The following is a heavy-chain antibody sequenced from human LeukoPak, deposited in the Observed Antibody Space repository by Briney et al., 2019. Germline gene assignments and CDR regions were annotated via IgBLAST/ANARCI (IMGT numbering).Heavy chain of an antibody. CDR1: GFTFSSYS. CDR3: AREGDFDWLLFHYFDY. J-gene: IGHJ4*02. CDR2: ISSSSSYI. D-gene: IGHD3-9*01. V-gene: IGHV3-21*01. Sequence: GGSLRLSCAASGFTFSSYSMNWVRQAPGKGLEWVSSISSSSSYIYYADPVKGRFTISRDNAKNSLYLQMNSLRAEDTAVYYCAREGDFDWLLFHYFDYWGQGTLVTVSS.